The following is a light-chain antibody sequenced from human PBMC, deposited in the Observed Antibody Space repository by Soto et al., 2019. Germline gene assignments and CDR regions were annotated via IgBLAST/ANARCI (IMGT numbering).Light chain of an antibody. CDR3: QQYNNWPHT. J-gene: IGKJ2*01. CDR1: QSVSSN. CDR2: GAS. Sequence: EIVMTQSPATLSVSPGERATLSCRASQSVSSNLAWYQPKPGQAPRLLIYGASTRATGIPARFSGSRSGTEFTLTISSLQSEDFAVYYCQQYNNWPHTCGQGTKLEIK. V-gene: IGKV3-15*01.